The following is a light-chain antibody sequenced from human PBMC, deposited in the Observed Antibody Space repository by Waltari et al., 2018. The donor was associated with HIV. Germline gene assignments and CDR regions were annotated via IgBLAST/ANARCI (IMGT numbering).Light chain of an antibody. V-gene: IGKV3-11*01. J-gene: IGKJ3*01. CDR2: DAS. CDR3: QQRSNWPPIFT. Sequence: IVLTQSPATLSLSPGERATLSCRASQSVSSYLAWYQQKPSQAPRLLIYDASNRATGIPARFSGSGSGTDFTLTISSLEPEDFAVYYCQQRSNWPPIFTFGPGTKVDIK. CDR1: QSVSSY.